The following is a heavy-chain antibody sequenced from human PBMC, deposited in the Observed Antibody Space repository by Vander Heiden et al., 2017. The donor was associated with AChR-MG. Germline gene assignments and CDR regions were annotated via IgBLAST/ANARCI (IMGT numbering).Heavy chain of an antibody. V-gene: IGHV3-74*01. CDR3: ASRGYNAAFDI. D-gene: IGHD1-1*01. CDR2: INSDGSST. CDR1: GFTFSSYW. J-gene: IGHJ3*02. Sequence: EVQLVESGGGLVQPGGSLRRSCAASGFTFSSYWMHWVRQAPGKGLVWVSRINSDGSSTSYADSVKGRFTISRDNAKNTLYLQMNSLRAEDTAVYYCASRGYNAAFDIWGQGTMVTVSS.